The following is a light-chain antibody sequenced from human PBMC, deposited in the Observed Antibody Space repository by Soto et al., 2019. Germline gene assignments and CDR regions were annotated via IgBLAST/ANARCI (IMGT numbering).Light chain of an antibody. CDR3: QQYGSSPPT. Sequence: EIVLTQSPCTLSLSTGERATLSCRASQSVSSTYLAWYQQKPGQAPRLLIYGAFSRATGIPDRFSGSGSGTDFTLTITRLEPEDFAVYYCQQYGSSPPTFGQGTKVDIK. CDR1: QSVSSTY. J-gene: IGKJ1*01. CDR2: GAF. V-gene: IGKV3-20*01.